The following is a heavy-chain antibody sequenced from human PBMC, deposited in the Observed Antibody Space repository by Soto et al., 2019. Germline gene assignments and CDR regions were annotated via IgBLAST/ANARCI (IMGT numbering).Heavy chain of an antibody. J-gene: IGHJ6*02. CDR2: IIPIFGTA. V-gene: IGHV1-69*13. CDR1: GGTFSSYA. CDR3: AKGAITMVRGVITNAYYYYGMDV. D-gene: IGHD3-10*01. Sequence: GASVKVSCKASGGTFSSYAISWVRQAPGQGLEWMGGIIPIFGTANYAQKFQGRVTITADESTSTAYMELSSLRSEDTAVYYCAKGAITMVRGVITNAYYYYGMDVWGQGTTVTVSS.